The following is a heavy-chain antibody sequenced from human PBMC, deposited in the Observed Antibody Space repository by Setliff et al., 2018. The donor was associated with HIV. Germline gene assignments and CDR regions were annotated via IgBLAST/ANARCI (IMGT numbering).Heavy chain of an antibody. CDR1: GYSINSSHF. CDR2: IYHSGNT. CDR3: ARGLDSWSSHVFDM. J-gene: IGHJ3*02. V-gene: IGHV4-38-2*02. Sequence: NPSETLSLTCTVSGYSINSSHFWGWIRQPPGKGLEWVGSIYHSGNTHYNPSLKSRVTISVDTSKNQFSLKLSSVTAADTAVYYCARGLDSWSSHVFDMWGQGTMVTVSS. D-gene: IGHD6-6*01.